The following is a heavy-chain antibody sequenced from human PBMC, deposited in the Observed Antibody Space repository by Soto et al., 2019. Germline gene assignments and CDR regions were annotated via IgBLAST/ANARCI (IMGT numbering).Heavy chain of an antibody. CDR2: ISSSSSYI. CDR1: GFTFSSYS. D-gene: IGHD4-17*01. V-gene: IGHV3-21*01. Sequence: EVQLVESGGGLVKPGGSLRLSCAASGFTFSSYSMNWVRQAPGKGLEWVSSISSSSSYIYYADSVKGRFTISRDNAKNSLYLQMNSLRAEDTAVYYCARVSDGDYNDWYFDLWGRGTLVTVSS. CDR3: ARVSDGDYNDWYFDL. J-gene: IGHJ2*01.